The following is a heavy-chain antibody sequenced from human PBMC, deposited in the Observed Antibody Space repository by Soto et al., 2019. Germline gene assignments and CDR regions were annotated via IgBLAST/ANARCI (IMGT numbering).Heavy chain of an antibody. Sequence: GGSLRLSCAASGFTFSSYSMNWVRQAPGKGLEWVSSISSSSSYIYSAYSVKGLFTISRDNAKNSLHLQMNSVRAEETAAYCCARGARRGSFDIWGQGTLVTVSS. D-gene: IGHD3-10*01. CDR3: ARGARRGSFDI. J-gene: IGHJ3*02. V-gene: IGHV3-21*01. CDR1: GFTFSSYS. CDR2: ISSSSSYI.